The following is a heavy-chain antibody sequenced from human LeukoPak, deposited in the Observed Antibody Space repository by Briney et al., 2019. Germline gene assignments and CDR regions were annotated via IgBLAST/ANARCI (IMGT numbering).Heavy chain of an antibody. D-gene: IGHD3-22*01. J-gene: IGHJ4*02. CDR3: ARDYYYYDSSGSPFDY. V-gene: IGHV1-58*02. CDR2: IVVGSGNT. Sequence: SVKVSCKASGFTFTSSAMQWVRQARGQRLEWIGWIVVGSGNTNYAQKFQERVTITRDMSTSTAYMELRSLRSDDTAVYYCARDYYYYDSSGSPFDYWGQGTLVTVSS. CDR1: GFTFTSSA.